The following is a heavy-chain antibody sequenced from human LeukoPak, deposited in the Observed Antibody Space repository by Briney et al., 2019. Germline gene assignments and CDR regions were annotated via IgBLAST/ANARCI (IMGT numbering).Heavy chain of an antibody. V-gene: IGHV3-66*01. Sequence: GGSLGLSCAASGFTVSSNYMSWVRQAPGKGLEWVSVIYSGGSTYYADSVKGRFTISRDNSKNTLYLQMNSLRAEDTAVYYCARESRDGYIRQNDYWGQGTLVTVSS. CDR3: ARESRDGYIRQNDY. J-gene: IGHJ4*02. D-gene: IGHD5-24*01. CDR2: IYSGGST. CDR1: GFTVSSNY.